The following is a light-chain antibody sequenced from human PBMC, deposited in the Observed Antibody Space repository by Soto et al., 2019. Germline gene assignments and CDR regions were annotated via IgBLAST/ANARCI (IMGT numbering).Light chain of an antibody. CDR2: EVS. CDR1: SSDVGGYTY. CDR3: SSYTSSSTVV. J-gene: IGLJ2*01. Sequence: QSALTPPASVSGSPGQSITISCTGTSSDVGGYTYVSLYQQHPGKAPKLMIYEVSNRPSGVSNRFSGSKSGNTASLTISGLQAEDEADYYCSSYTSSSTVVFGGGTKVTVL. V-gene: IGLV2-14*01.